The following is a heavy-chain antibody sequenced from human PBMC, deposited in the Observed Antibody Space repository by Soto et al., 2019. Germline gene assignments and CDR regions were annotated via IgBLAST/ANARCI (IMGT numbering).Heavy chain of an antibody. J-gene: IGHJ4*02. CDR1: GFTFSNYA. Sequence: PGGSLRLSCAASGFTFSNYAVTWVRQDPGKGLEWVSTISGSGGSTYYADSVKGRFTISRDNSKNTLYLQMNSLRAEDTAVYYYAKDQGSSWYEIDYWGQGTLVTVS. D-gene: IGHD6-13*01. CDR2: ISGSGGST. V-gene: IGHV3-23*01. CDR3: AKDQGSSWYEIDY.